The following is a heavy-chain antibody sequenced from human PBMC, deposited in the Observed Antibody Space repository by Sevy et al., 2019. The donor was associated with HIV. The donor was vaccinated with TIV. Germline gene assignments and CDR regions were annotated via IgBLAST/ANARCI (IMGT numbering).Heavy chain of an antibody. J-gene: IGHJ6*02. V-gene: IGHV3-30*04. CDR1: GFTFSIYA. D-gene: IGHD4-17*01. CDR3: ARDLPSAVTNPFYYYGMDV. Sequence: GGSLRLSCAASGFTFSIYAIHWVRQAPGKGLEWVAVISYDGSKKYYVDSVKGGFTISRDNSKNTLYLQMNSLRPEDTAVYYCARDLPSAVTNPFYYYGMDVWGQGTTVTVSS. CDR2: ISYDGSKK.